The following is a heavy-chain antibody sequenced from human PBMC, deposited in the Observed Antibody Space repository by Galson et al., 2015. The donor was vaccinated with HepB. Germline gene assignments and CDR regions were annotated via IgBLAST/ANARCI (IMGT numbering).Heavy chain of an antibody. V-gene: IGHV1-69*02. CDR1: GCTFSSST. CDR3: ANLIGGSGGYRDN. D-gene: IGHD3-10*01. CDR2: INPMTGGT. Sequence: SVKVSCKASGCTFSSSTINWVRQAPGQGLEWMGWINPMTGGTNYAQNFQGRLTITADKSTSTAYMELSSLRFEDTAVYYCANLIGGSGGYRDNWGQGSLV. J-gene: IGHJ4*02.